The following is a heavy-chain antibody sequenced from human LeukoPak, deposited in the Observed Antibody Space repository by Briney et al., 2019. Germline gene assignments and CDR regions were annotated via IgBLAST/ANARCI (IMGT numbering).Heavy chain of an antibody. CDR1: GFTFSSYS. CDR3: ASNRIAVAGTVY. CDR2: ISSSSSYI. V-gene: IGHV3-21*01. D-gene: IGHD6-19*01. Sequence: GGSLRLSCAASGFTFSSYSMNWVRQAPGKGLEWVSSISSSSSYIYYADSVKGRFTISRDNAKNSLYLQMNSLRAEDTAVYYCASNRIAVAGTVYWGQGTLVTVSS. J-gene: IGHJ4*02.